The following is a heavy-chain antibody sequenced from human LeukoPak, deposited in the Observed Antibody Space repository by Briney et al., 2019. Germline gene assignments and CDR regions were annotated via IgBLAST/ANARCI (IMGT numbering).Heavy chain of an antibody. CDR2: INPSGGST. J-gene: IGHJ4*02. Sequence: ASLKVSCKASGYTFTSYYIHWVRQAPGQGLEWMGKINPSGGSTNYAQKFQGRVTMTRDTSTSTVYMELSSLRSEDTAVYYWARIIVDGGTNYWGQGTLVTVSS. D-gene: IGHD2/OR15-2a*01. CDR3: ARIIVDGGTNY. CDR1: GYTFTSYY. V-gene: IGHV1-46*01.